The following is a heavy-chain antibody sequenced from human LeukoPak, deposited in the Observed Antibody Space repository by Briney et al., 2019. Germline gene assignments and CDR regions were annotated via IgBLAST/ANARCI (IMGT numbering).Heavy chain of an antibody. D-gene: IGHD4-11*01. Sequence: SQTLSLTCTVSGGSISSGDYYWSWIRQPPGKGLEWIGYIYYSGSTYYNPSLKSRVTISVDTSKNQFSLQLNSVTPEDTAEYFCAGTTDYSSFLAFWGQGTLVTVSS. V-gene: IGHV4-30-4*01. CDR2: IYYSGST. J-gene: IGHJ4*02. CDR3: AGTTDYSSFLAF. CDR1: GGSISSGDYY.